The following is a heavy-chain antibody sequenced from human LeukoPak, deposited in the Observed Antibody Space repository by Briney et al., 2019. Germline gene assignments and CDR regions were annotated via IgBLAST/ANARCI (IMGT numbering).Heavy chain of an antibody. CDR3: ARAQPGWYTAITFDY. D-gene: IGHD5-18*01. CDR2: IYYSGST. Sequence: SQTLSLTCTVSGGSISSGGYYRSWIRQHPGKGLEWIGYIYYSGSTYYNPSLKSRVTISVDTSKNQFSLKLSSVTAADTAVYYCARAQPGWYTAITFDYWGQGTLVAVSS. CDR1: GGSISSGGYY. V-gene: IGHV4-31*03. J-gene: IGHJ4*02.